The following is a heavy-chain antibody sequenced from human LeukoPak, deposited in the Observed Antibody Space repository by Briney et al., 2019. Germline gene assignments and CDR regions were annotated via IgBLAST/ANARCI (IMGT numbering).Heavy chain of an antibody. D-gene: IGHD1-26*01. CDR3: ARDQVGY. Sequence: GGSLRLSCAASGFTFSSYSMNWVRQAPGKGLEWVSYISSSSTIYYADSVKGRFTISRDNAKNSLHLQMNSLRAEDTAVYYCARDQVGYWGQGTLVTVSS. CDR1: GFTFSSYS. J-gene: IGHJ4*02. V-gene: IGHV3-48*04. CDR2: ISSSSTI.